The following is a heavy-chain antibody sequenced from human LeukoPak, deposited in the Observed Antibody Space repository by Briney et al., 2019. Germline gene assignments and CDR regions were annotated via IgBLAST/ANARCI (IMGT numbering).Heavy chain of an antibody. CDR1: AYSSSSSLYY. Sequence: SETLSLTGAVSAYSSSSSLYYWGWIRQPPGKGLEWIGSIDYSGSTYYNPSLKSRATISIDTSKNQFSLKLSSVTAADTAVYYCAREDTLYRSGLFLDDWGQGTVVTVSS. V-gene: IGHV4-39*07. CDR2: IDYSGST. D-gene: IGHD6-19*01. J-gene: IGHJ4*02. CDR3: AREDTLYRSGLFLDD.